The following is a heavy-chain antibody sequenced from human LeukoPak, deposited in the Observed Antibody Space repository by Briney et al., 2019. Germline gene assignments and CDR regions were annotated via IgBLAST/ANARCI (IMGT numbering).Heavy chain of an antibody. CDR3: ARGGGATEPIN. V-gene: IGHV3-21*01. CDR2: ISSSSSYI. CDR1: GFTFSSYS. D-gene: IGHD1-26*01. Sequence: PGGSLRLSCAASGFTFSSYSMNWVRQAPGKGLEWVSSISSSSSYIYYADSVKGRFTISRDNAKNSLHLQMNSLRAEDTAVYYCARGGGATEPINWGQGTLVTVSS. J-gene: IGHJ4*02.